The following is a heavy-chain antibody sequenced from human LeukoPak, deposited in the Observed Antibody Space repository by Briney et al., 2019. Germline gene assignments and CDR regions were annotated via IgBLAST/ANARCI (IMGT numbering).Heavy chain of an antibody. D-gene: IGHD1-1*01. V-gene: IGHV5-51*01. CDR2: IYPGDSDT. J-gene: IGHJ6*03. CDR1: GYSFTSYW. CDR3: VFVRRTGPDYYYYYMDV. Sequence: GESLKISCKGSGYSFTSYWIGWVRQMPGKGLEWMGIIYPGDSDTRYSPSFQGQVTISADKSISTAYLQWSSLKASDTAMYYCVFVRRTGPDYYYYYMDVWGKGTTVTVSS.